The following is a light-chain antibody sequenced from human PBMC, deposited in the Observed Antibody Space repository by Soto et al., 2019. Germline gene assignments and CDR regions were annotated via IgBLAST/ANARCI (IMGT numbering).Light chain of an antibody. J-gene: IGKJ5*01. CDR3: QQYGSSPGVT. CDR1: QSISSY. V-gene: IGKV1-39*01. Sequence: DIQMTQSPSSLAASVGNRVTIICRASQSISSYLNWYQQKPGKAPKLMIYAASSLQSGVPSRLSGSGSGTDFTLTISSLQPEDFAVYYCQQYGSSPGVTFGQGTRLEIK. CDR2: AAS.